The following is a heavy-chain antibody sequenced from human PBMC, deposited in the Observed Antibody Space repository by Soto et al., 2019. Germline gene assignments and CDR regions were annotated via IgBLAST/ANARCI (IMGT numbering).Heavy chain of an antibody. CDR2: IYYSGST. J-gene: IGHJ4*02. CDR3: ATAPGLYYDSSGSAILDY. CDR1: GGSISSGGYY. Sequence: PSETLSLTCTVSGGSISSGGYYWSWIRQHPGKGLEWIGYIYYSGSTYYNPSLKSRVTISVDTSKNQFSLKLSSVTAADTAVYYCATAPGLYYDSSGSAILDYWGQGTLVTVSA. V-gene: IGHV4-31*03. D-gene: IGHD3-22*01.